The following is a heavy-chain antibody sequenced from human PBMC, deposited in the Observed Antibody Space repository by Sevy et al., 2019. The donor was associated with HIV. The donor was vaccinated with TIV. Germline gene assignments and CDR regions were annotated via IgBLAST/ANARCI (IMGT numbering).Heavy chain of an antibody. CDR3: ASGSLDSTGYPFDY. D-gene: IGHD3-22*01. V-gene: IGHV3-21*01. Sequence: GGSLRLSCTTSGFTFTSYAMNWVRQAPGKGLEWVSTIFRNFRGVDVTYDADSVRGRFTISRDNAKNSLYLQMHSLRAEDTAVDYCASGSLDSTGYPFDYWGQGTLVTVSS. CDR1: GFTFTSYA. J-gene: IGHJ4*02. CDR2: IFRNFRGVDVT.